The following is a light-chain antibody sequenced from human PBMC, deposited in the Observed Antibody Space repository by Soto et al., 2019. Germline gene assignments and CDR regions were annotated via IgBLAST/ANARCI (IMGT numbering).Light chain of an antibody. Sequence: QSVLTQSPSASASLGSSVKLTCTLSSGHSSYIIAWHQQQPGMAPRYLMKLEHSGSYNKASGVPDRFSGSSSGADRYLTISHLQFEDEADYYCETWDSTHWVFGGGTQLTVL. J-gene: IGLJ3*02. CDR3: ETWDSTHWV. CDR1: SGHSSYI. V-gene: IGLV4-60*02. CDR2: LEHSGSY.